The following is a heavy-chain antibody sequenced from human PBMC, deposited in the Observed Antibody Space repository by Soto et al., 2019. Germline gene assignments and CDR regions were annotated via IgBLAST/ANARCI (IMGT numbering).Heavy chain of an antibody. Sequence: VQLLESGGGLVQPGGSLRLSCAASGFTFSSYAMSWVRQAPGKGLAWVSGISVSGGSTYYADSVKGQFTISRDNSKNTLYLQMNSLRAEDTAVYYCASNTRYDPPDYWGQGTLVTVSS. D-gene: IGHD3-16*01. J-gene: IGHJ4*02. CDR2: ISVSGGST. V-gene: IGHV3-23*01. CDR1: GFTFSSYA. CDR3: ASNTRYDPPDY.